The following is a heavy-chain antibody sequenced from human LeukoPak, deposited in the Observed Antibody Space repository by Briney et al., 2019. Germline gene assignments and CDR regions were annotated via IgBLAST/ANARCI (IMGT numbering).Heavy chain of an antibody. Sequence: ASVKVSCKASGYTFTGYYMHWVRQAPGQGLEWMGWINPNSGGTNYAQKFQGRVTMTRDTSISTAYMELSSLRSEDTAVYYCARERDCGGDCYHDYWGQGTLVTVSS. D-gene: IGHD2-21*02. V-gene: IGHV1-2*02. CDR3: ARERDCGGDCYHDY. CDR2: INPNSGGT. CDR1: GYTFTGYY. J-gene: IGHJ4*02.